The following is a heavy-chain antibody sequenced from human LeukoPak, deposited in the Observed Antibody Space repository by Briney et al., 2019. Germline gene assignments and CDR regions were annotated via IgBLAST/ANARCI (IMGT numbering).Heavy chain of an antibody. CDR1: GFTFSSYA. Sequence: HPGGSLRLSCAASGFTFSSYAMSWVRQAPGKGLEWVSAISGSGGTQYAGFVEGRFTISRDNSKNTLFLQMSSLRAEDTALYYCAKGSSGYFTDPWGQGTLVTVSS. V-gene: IGHV3-23*01. CDR2: ISGSGGT. CDR3: AKGSSGYFTDP. D-gene: IGHD3-22*01. J-gene: IGHJ5*02.